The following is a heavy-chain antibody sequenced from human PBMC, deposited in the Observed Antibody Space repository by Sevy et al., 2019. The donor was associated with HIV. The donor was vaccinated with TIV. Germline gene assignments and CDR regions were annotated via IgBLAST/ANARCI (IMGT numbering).Heavy chain of an antibody. CDR2: IYGSGST. V-gene: IGHV4-4*07. Sequence: SETLSLTCTVSGGSISLYYWSWIRQPAGKGLEWIGHIYGSGSTSYNPSLKSRVTMSVDTSQTQISLKLTSVTAADTAVYYCAREAKLGAPLGYWGQGTLVTVSS. CDR3: AREAKLGAPLGY. CDR1: GGSISLYY. D-gene: IGHD3-16*01. J-gene: IGHJ4*02.